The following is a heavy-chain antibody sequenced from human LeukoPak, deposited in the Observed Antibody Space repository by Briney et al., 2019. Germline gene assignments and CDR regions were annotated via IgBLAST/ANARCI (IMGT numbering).Heavy chain of an antibody. J-gene: IGHJ4*02. CDR3: AKGDTAMATQAFDY. CDR1: GFTFDEYA. Sequence: PGGSLRLSCAASGFTFDEYAMHWVRQAPGKGPEWVSGSSWNSGNMGYADSVKGRFTISRDNGKNSLYLQMNSLRAEDTAVYYCAKGDTAMATQAFDYWGQGTLVTVSS. CDR2: SSWNSGNM. V-gene: IGHV3-9*01. D-gene: IGHD5-18*01.